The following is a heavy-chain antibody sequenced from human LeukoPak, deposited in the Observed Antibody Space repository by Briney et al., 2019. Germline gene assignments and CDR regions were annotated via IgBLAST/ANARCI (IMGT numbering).Heavy chain of an antibody. V-gene: IGHV3-23*01. CDR3: AKDSHNGYFDY. J-gene: IGHJ4*02. Sequence: GGSLRLSCAASGFSLNTYGMSCVRQPPGKGLEWVSGIGGGDYSTYYPDSLKGRFTTSKNTSTNTLYLQVNSLTAGDTAVYYCAKDSHNGYFDYWGQGTLVTVSS. D-gene: IGHD2-8*01. CDR2: IGGGDYST. CDR1: GFSLNTYG.